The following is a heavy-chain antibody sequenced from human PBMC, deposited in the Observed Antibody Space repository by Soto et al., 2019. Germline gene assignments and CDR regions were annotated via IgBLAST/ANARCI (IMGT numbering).Heavy chain of an antibody. V-gene: IGHV3-53*01. CDR2: IYSGGST. D-gene: IGHD2-2*01. Sequence: GGSLKLSCAASGFTVSSNYMSWVRQAPGKGLQWVSVIYSGGSTYYADSVKGRFAISRYNSKNTLYLQMNRLRAEDTALYYCAKDFVDIVVVPAANYYGREVLGQRTTVSPSS. CDR3: AKDFVDIVVVPAANYYGREV. J-gene: IGHJ6*02. CDR1: GFTVSSNY.